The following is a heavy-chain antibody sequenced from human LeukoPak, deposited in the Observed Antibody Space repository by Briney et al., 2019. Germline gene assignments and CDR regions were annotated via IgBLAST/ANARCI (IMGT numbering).Heavy chain of an antibody. D-gene: IGHD4-23*01. J-gene: IGHJ4*02. CDR1: GFTFSSYD. CDR2: IGTAGDT. V-gene: IGHV3-13*01. Sequence: GGSLRLSCAASGFTFSSYDMHWVRHATGKGLEWVSAIGTAGDTYYPGSVKGRFTISRENAKNSLYLQMNSLRAGDTAVYYCARDRPRYGGNPQGFDYWGQGTLVTVSS. CDR3: ARDRPRYGGNPQGFDY.